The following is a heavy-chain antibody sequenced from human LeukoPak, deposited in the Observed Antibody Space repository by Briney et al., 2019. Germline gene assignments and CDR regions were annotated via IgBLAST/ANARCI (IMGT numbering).Heavy chain of an antibody. D-gene: IGHD5-24*01. CDR2: VYHRGNT. J-gene: IGHJ4*02. V-gene: IGHV4-34*01. CDR3: ASARWDF. Sequence: SETLSLICAVYGGSFSANYWSWVHQPPGKGLEWVGEVYHRGNTNYNPSLKSRVTISIDTSQNQFSLRLISVTAADTAVYYCASARWDFWGQGVLVTVSS. CDR1: GGSFSANY.